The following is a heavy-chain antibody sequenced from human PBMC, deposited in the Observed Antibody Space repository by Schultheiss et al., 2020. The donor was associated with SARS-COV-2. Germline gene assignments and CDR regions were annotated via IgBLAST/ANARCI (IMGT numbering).Heavy chain of an antibody. J-gene: IGHJ4*02. CDR1: GFTFSSYG. Sequence: GESLKISCAASGFTFSSYGMHWVRQAPGKGLEWVAVVWFDGTKKFYADSVKGRFTVSRDNSKNTLSLQMNSLRAEDTAVYYCAKEPYSSSHRYYFDYWGQGTLVTVSS. CDR2: VWFDGTKK. V-gene: IGHV3-30*02. D-gene: IGHD6-6*01. CDR3: AKEPYSSSHRYYFDY.